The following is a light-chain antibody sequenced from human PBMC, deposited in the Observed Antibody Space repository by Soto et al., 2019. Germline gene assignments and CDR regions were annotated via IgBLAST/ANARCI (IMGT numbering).Light chain of an antibody. CDR2: KAS. V-gene: IGKV1-5*03. J-gene: IGKJ1*01. Sequence: DIQMTQSPSTLSGSVGDRVTITCRASQTISSWLAWYQQKPGKAPKLLIYKASTLKSGVPSRFSARGSGTEFTLTISSLLPDDFATYYCQHYSSYSEAFSQGNKVELK. CDR1: QTISSW. CDR3: QHYSSYSEA.